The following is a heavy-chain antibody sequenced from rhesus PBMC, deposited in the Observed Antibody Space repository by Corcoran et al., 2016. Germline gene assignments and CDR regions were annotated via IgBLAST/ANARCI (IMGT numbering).Heavy chain of an antibody. CDR2: ITCSGST. CDR3: ARDFESRFDY. V-gene: IGHV4-122*02. Sequence: QVQLQESGPGLVKPSETLSLTCAVSGGSISSGYYYWSWIRQPPGKGLEWIGYITCSGSTSYNPSLKSRVTISRDTSKNQCSLKLSSVTAAATAVYYCARDFESRFDYWGQGVLVTVSS. J-gene: IGHJ4*01. CDR1: GGSISSGYYY.